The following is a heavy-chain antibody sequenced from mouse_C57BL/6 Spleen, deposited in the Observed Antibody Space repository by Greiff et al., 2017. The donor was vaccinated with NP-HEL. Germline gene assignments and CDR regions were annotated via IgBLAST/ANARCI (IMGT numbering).Heavy chain of an antibody. CDR3: ARRARWLLYYFDY. J-gene: IGHJ2*01. V-gene: IGHV1-18*01. CDR2: INPNNGGT. Sequence: EVQLQQSGPELVKPGASVKIPCKASGYTFTDYNMDWVKQSHGKSLEWIGDINPNNGGTIYNQKFKGKATLTVDKSSSTAYMELRSLTSEDTAVYYCARRARWLLYYFDYWGQGTTLTVSS. D-gene: IGHD2-3*01. CDR1: GYTFTDYN.